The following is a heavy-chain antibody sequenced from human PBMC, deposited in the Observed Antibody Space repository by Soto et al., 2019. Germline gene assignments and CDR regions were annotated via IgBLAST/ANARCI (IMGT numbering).Heavy chain of an antibody. J-gene: IGHJ6*02. D-gene: IGHD5-18*01. Sequence: QVQLVQSGAEVTKPGSSVKVSCKASGGTFSSYTISWVRQAPGQGLEWMGRIIPILGIANYAQKFQGRVTITEDKSTSTAYMELSSLRSEDTAVYYCARRIGGYSYGYVNYYYGMDVWGQGTTVTVSS. V-gene: IGHV1-69*02. CDR1: GGTFSSYT. CDR2: IIPILGIA. CDR3: ARRIGGYSYGYVNYYYGMDV.